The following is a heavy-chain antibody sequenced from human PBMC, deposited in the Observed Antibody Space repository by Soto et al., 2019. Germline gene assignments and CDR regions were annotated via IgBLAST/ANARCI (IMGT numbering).Heavy chain of an antibody. CDR2: IRNKANSYTT. CDR3: YRAGILTTPYYFDY. CDR1: GFTFSDHY. Sequence: EVQLVESGGGLVQPGRSLRLSCAAFGFTFSDHYMDWVRQAPGKGLEWVGRIRNKANSYTTEYAASVKGRFTISRDDSKNSLFLQMYSLKTDDTAVYYCYRAGILTTPYYFDYWGQGTLVTDSS. J-gene: IGHJ4*01. D-gene: IGHD4-4*01. V-gene: IGHV3-72*01.